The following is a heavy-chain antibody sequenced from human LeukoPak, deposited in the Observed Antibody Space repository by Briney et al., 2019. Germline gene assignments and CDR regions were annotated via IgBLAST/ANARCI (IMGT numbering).Heavy chain of an antibody. CDR3: TRRSTI. D-gene: IGHD5-24*01. CDR2: IKAKIHGETI. V-gene: IGHV3-15*01. Sequence: PGGSLRLSCAASGFPFSSYAMSWVRQAPGKGLEWVARIKAKIHGETIDYAAPVRGRFIISRDDSRNTVYLQMNSLKFEDTAMYYCTRRSTIWGRGTRVTVSS. CDR1: GFPFSSYA. J-gene: IGHJ4*02.